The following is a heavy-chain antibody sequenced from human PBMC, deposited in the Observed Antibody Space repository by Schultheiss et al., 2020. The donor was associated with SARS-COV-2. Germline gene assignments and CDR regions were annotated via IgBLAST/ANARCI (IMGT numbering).Heavy chain of an antibody. D-gene: IGHD4-11*01. CDR1: GGSFSGYY. CDR2: INHSGST. Sequence: SETLSLTCAVYGGSFSGYYWSWIRQPPGKGLEWIGEINHSGSTNYNPSLKSRVTISIEKSKNQVSLRLSSVTAADTAVYYCARATYSPPPDYWGQGTLVTVSS. CDR3: ARATYSPPPDY. J-gene: IGHJ4*02. V-gene: IGHV4-34*01.